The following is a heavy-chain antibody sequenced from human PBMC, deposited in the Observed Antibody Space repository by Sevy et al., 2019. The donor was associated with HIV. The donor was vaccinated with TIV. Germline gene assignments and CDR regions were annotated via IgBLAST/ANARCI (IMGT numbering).Heavy chain of an antibody. D-gene: IGHD3-10*01. CDR2: ISVYNGRT. V-gene: IGHV1-18*01. Sequence: ASVKVSCKASGYIFSNYGISWVRQAPGQGLEWMGWISVYNGRTNYAQKLQGRVTMTTDTSTNTAYMELRSLRSDDTAVYYCARDRAIILVRGVSLADYWGQGTMVTVSS. CDR1: GYIFSNYG. J-gene: IGHJ4*02. CDR3: ARDRAIILVRGVSLADY.